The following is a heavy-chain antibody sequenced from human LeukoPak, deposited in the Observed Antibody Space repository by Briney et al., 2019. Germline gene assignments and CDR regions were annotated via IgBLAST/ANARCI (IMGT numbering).Heavy chain of an antibody. V-gene: IGHV3-7*01. D-gene: IGHD4-11*01. CDR2: IKQDGSEK. Sequence: GGSLRLSCAASGFTFSSYWMSWVRQAPGKGLEWVANIKQDGSEKYYVDSVKGRFTISRDNAKNSLYLQMNSLRAEDTAVYYCARDQADYSNYGVYYGMDVWGQGTTVTVSS. J-gene: IGHJ6*02. CDR1: GFTFSSYW. CDR3: ARDQADYSNYGVYYGMDV.